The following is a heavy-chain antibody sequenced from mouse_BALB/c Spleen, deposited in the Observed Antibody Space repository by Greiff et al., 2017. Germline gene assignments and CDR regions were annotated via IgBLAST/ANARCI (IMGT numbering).Heavy chain of an antibody. J-gene: IGHJ2*01. D-gene: IGHD2-14*01. CDR2: ISSGSSTI. Sequence: DVMLVESGGGLVQPGGSRKLSCAASGFTFSSFGMHWVRQAPEKGLEWVAYISSGSSTIYYADTVKGRFTISRDNPKNTLFLQMTSLRSEDTAMYYCARDYRYDAPYFDYWGQGTTLTVSS. CDR3: ARDYRYDAPYFDY. V-gene: IGHV5-17*02. CDR1: GFTFSSFG.